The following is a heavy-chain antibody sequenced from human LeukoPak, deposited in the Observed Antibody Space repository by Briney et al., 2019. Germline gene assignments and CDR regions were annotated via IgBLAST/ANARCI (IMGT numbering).Heavy chain of an antibody. CDR3: AKAYGDYNFDY. D-gene: IGHD4-17*01. J-gene: IGHJ4*02. CDR2: ISYDGSDN. V-gene: IGHV3-30*18. Sequence: PGGSLRLSCTASGFTFSRYGMHWVRQAPGKGLEWVAVISYDGSDNYYADSVKGRFTISRDNSKNTLYLQMNSLRAEDTAVYYCAKAYGDYNFDYWGQGTLVTVSS. CDR1: GFTFSRYG.